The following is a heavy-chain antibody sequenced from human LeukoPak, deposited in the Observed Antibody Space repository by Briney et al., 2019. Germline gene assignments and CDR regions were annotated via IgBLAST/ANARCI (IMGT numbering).Heavy chain of an antibody. Sequence: GGSLRLSCAASGFTFSSYGMHWVRQAPGKGLEWVAVISYDGSNKYYADSVKGRFTISRDNSKNTLYLQMNSLRAEDTAVYYCAKDWSIAARPVDYWGQGTLVTVSS. V-gene: IGHV3-30*18. J-gene: IGHJ4*02. CDR3: AKDWSIAARPVDY. D-gene: IGHD6-6*01. CDR1: GFTFSSYG. CDR2: ISYDGSNK.